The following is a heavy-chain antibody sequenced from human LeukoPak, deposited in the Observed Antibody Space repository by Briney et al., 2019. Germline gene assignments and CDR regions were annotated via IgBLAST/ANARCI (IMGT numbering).Heavy chain of an antibody. J-gene: IGHJ6*02. CDR3: AKDLAATYYYYYGMDV. CDR1: GFTFSSYA. CDR2: ISGSGGST. D-gene: IGHD2-15*01. V-gene: IGHV3-23*01. Sequence: GGSLRLSCAASGFTFSSYAMSWVRQAPGKGLEWVSAISGSGGSTYYADSVKGRFTISRDNSKNTLYLQTNSLRAEDTAVYYCAKDLAATYYYYYGMDVWGQGTTVTVSS.